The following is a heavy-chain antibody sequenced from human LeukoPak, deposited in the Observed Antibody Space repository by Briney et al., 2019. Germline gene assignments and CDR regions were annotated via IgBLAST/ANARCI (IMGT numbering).Heavy chain of an antibody. CDR1: GFTFSFYG. CDR3: AKVAPSYDSSGYYFDY. V-gene: IGHV3-30*18. CDR2: ISSDGPNQ. D-gene: IGHD3-22*01. Sequence: SGGSLRLSCAASGFTFSFYGMHWGRQAPGKGLKGVALISSDGPNQYYPDSVKGRFTISRENSRNTMYLQMNSLRAEDTAVYYCAKVAPSYDSSGYYFDYWGQGTLVTVSS. J-gene: IGHJ4*02.